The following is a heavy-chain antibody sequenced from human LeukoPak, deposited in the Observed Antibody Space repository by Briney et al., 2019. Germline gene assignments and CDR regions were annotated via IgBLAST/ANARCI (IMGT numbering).Heavy chain of an antibody. CDR3: ARRGSGWYVDY. V-gene: IGHV5-51*01. J-gene: IGHJ4*02. CDR1: GYXFTSYW. D-gene: IGHD6-19*01. Sequence: GESLKISCKGSGYXFTSYWICWVRQMPGKGLEWMGIIYPGDSDTRYSPSFQGQVSISVDKSISTAYLQWSSLKASDTAMYCCARRGSGWYVDYWGQGTLVTVSS. CDR2: IYPGDSDT.